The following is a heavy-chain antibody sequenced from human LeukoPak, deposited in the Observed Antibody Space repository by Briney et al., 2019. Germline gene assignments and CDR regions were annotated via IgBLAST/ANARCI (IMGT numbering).Heavy chain of an antibody. Sequence: ASVKVSRKASGYTFTSYYMHWVRQAPGQGLEWMGIINPSGGSTSYAQKFQGRVTMTRDTSTSTVYMELSSLRSEDTAVYYCARVGGVWGSYRYTLDYWGQGTLVTVSS. CDR3: ARVGGVWGSYRYTLDY. CDR2: INPSGGST. V-gene: IGHV1-46*01. CDR1: GYTFTSYY. D-gene: IGHD3-16*02. J-gene: IGHJ4*02.